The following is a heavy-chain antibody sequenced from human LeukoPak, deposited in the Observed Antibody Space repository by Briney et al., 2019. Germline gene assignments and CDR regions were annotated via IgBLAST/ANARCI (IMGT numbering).Heavy chain of an antibody. CDR3: AKDNSLRDTAWWFDP. Sequence: ASVKVSCKASGYTFTNNFMHWVRQAPGQGLEWIGIINPSGDNTWYAQKFQGRVTMTRDMATRTDYLEVSNLRSEDTAVYYCAKDNSLRDTAWWFDPWGQGTLVTVSS. CDR2: INPSGDNT. J-gene: IGHJ5*02. V-gene: IGHV1-46*01. D-gene: IGHD5-24*01. CDR1: GYTFTNNF.